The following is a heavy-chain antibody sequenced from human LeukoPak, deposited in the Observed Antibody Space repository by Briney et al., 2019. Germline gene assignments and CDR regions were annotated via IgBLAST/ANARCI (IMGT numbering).Heavy chain of an antibody. CDR1: AGSISAYY. J-gene: IGHJ5*02. CDR3: AREIRRRSGWFDH. V-gene: IGHV4-59*01. CDR2: VFYSGST. Sequence: SETLSLTCTVSAGSISAYYWSWLRQPPGKGLEWIGYVFYSGSTNYNPSLKSRVTISVDTSKNQFSLKIRSVTAADTAVYFCAREIRRRSGWFDHWGQGTLVTVSS.